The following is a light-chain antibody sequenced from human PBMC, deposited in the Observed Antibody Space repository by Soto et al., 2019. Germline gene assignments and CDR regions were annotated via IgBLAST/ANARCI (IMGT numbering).Light chain of an antibody. J-gene: IGKJ1*01. Sequence: VVMTQSPATLSVSPGERATLSCRASQSISDRLAWYHHRPGQAPRLLIYSASARATGVPARFSGSGSGTEFTLIISSLQSEDFGVYFSQQYDYWWTFGQGTKVQI. CDR2: SAS. CDR1: QSISDR. CDR3: QQYDYWWT. V-gene: IGKV3-15*01.